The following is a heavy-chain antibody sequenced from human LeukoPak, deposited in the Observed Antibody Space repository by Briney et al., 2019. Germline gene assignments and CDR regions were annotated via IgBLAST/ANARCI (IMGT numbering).Heavy chain of an antibody. J-gene: IGHJ4*02. CDR1: GYTFTGYH. D-gene: IGHD6-13*01. CDR2: IDVSATDT. CDR3: ARSVRAAGKSPGFDF. Sequence: PGGSLRLSCGDSGYTFTGYHMNWVRQAPGKGLEWVSTIDVSATDTYYPDSVKGRFTISRDDFKNMLYLQMNSLRGEDTAVYYCARSVRAAGKSPGFDFWGPGSLVTVSP. V-gene: IGHV3-23*05.